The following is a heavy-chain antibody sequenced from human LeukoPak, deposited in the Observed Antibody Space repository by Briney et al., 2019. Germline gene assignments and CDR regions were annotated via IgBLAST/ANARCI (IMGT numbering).Heavy chain of an antibody. Sequence: ASVKVSCKASGYTFTSYDINWVRQATGQGLEWMGWMNPNSGNTGYAQKFQGRVTMTRNTSISTAYMELSSLRSEDTAVYYCARGFGTVRHIDYWGQGTLVTVSS. D-gene: IGHD1-1*01. CDR1: GYTFTSYD. J-gene: IGHJ4*02. CDR2: MNPNSGNT. V-gene: IGHV1-8*01. CDR3: ARGFGTVRHIDY.